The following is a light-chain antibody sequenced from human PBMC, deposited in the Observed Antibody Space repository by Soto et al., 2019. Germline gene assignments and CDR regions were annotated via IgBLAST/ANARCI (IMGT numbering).Light chain of an antibody. CDR2: GAS. CDR3: QQYRRSPPFT. CDR1: QSVSSTY. J-gene: IGKJ2*01. V-gene: IGKV3-20*01. Sequence: IVLTQSPGTLSLSPGERATLSCRASQSVSSTYIAWYQQNPGQAPRLLIYGASSRATGIPDRFSGSGSGTDFTLTISRLEPEDFAVYFCQQYRRSPPFTFGQGTKVEIK.